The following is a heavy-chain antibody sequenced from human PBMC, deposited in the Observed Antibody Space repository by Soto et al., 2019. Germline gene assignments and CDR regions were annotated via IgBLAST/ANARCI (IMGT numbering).Heavy chain of an antibody. CDR2: INHSGST. D-gene: IGHD2-8*02. V-gene: IGHV4-34*01. Sequence: PSETLSLTCAVYGGSFSGYYWSWIRQPPGKGLGWIGEINHSGSTNYNPSLKSRVTISVDTSKNQFSLKLSSVTAADTAVYYCARVSSGGPKKWSPVRYYFDYWGQGTLVTVSS. J-gene: IGHJ4*02. CDR1: GGSFSGYY. CDR3: ARVSSGGPKKWSPVRYYFDY.